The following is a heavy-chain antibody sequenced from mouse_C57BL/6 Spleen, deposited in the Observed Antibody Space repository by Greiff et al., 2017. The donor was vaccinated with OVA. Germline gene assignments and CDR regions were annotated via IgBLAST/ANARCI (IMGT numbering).Heavy chain of an antibody. J-gene: IGHJ3*01. CDR3: SNSYYGSSPWFAY. Sequence: VQLQQPGAELVMPGASVKLSCKASGYTFTSYWMHWVKQRPGQGLEWIGEIDPSDSYTNYNQKFKGKATLTVDKSSSTAYMQLSSLTSEDSAVYYFSNSYYGSSPWFAYWGQGTLVTFSA. CDR2: IDPSDSYT. V-gene: IGHV1-69*01. D-gene: IGHD1-1*01. CDR1: GYTFTSYW.